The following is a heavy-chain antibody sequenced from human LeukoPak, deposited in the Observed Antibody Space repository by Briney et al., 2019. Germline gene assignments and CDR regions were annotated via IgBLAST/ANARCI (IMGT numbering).Heavy chain of an antibody. V-gene: IGHV4-34*01. CDR3: ATGRGNENY. Sequence: PSETLSLTCGVYGGFFGADYWSWIRQPPGKGLEWIGEINHSGSTNYNPSLKNRVTFSVDTSKTQFSLKLTSVAAADTALYYCATGRGNENYWGQGTLVTVSS. D-gene: IGHD1-1*01. CDR2: INHSGST. CDR1: GGFFGADY. J-gene: IGHJ4*02.